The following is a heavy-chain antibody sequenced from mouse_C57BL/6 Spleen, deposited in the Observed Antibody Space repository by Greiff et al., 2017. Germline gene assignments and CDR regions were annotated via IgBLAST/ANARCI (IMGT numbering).Heavy chain of an antibody. Sequence: VKLLESGPGLVQPSQSLSITCTVSGFSLTSYGVHWVRQSPGKGLEWLGVIWRGGSTDYNAAFMSRLSITKDNSKSQVFFKMNSLQADDTAIYYCAKNYGSSLWYFDVWGTGTTVTVSS. CDR3: AKNYGSSLWYFDV. CDR2: IWRGGST. CDR1: GFSLTSYG. J-gene: IGHJ1*03. D-gene: IGHD1-1*01. V-gene: IGHV2-5*01.